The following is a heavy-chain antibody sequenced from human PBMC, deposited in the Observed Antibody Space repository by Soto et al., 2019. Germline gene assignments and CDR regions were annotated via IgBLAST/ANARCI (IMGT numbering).Heavy chain of an antibody. V-gene: IGHV4-59*01. CDR1: GGSIMGSY. J-gene: IGHJ4*02. CDR3: ARSVAVPGAHSDD. Sequence: SETLSLTCSVSGGSIMGSYWSWIRQSPGKGLEWLGYVYYTGSTNYSPSLRSRVSISVDTSNNEFSLRLISVTAADTAVEWCARSVAVPGAHSDDWGQGNPVTVSS. CDR2: VYYTGST. D-gene: IGHD6-19*01.